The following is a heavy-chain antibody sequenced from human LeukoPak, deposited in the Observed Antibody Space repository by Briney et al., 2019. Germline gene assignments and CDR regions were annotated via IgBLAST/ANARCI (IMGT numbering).Heavy chain of an antibody. V-gene: IGHV4-34*01. Sequence: SETLSLTCAVYGGSFSGYYWSWIRQPPGKGLEWIGEINHSGSTNYNPSLKSRVTISVDTSKNQFSLKLSSVTAADTAVYYCGRVERSGPLPGYYYGMDVWGQGTTVTVSS. CDR3: GRVERSGPLPGYYYGMDV. D-gene: IGHD3-3*01. CDR2: INHSGST. J-gene: IGHJ6*02. CDR1: GGSFSGYY.